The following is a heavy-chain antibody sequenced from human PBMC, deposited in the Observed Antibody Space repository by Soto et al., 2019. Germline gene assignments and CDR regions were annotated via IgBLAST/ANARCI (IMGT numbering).Heavy chain of an antibody. CDR1: GGSFSGYY. Sequence: NPSETLSLTCAVYGGSFSGYYWSWIRQPPGKGLEWIGEINHSGSTNYNPSLKSRVTISVDTSKNQFSLKLSSVTAADTAVYYCARGLFVVVVVAATGWFDPWGQGTLVTVSS. CDR3: ARGLFVVVVVAATGWFDP. J-gene: IGHJ5*02. D-gene: IGHD2-15*01. V-gene: IGHV4-34*01. CDR2: INHSGST.